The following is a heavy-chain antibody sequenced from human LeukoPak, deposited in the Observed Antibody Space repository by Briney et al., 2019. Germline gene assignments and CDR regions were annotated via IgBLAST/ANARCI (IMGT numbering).Heavy chain of an antibody. Sequence: GSLRLSCAASGFTFSSYAMSWVRQAPGKGLEWVSAISGSGGSTYYADSVKGRFTISRDNSKNTLYLQMNSLRAEDTAVYYCAKRPDSSGYYRGYYFDYWGQGTLVTVSS. CDR2: ISGSGGST. V-gene: IGHV3-23*01. CDR1: GFTFSSYA. J-gene: IGHJ4*02. D-gene: IGHD3-22*01. CDR3: AKRPDSSGYYRGYYFDY.